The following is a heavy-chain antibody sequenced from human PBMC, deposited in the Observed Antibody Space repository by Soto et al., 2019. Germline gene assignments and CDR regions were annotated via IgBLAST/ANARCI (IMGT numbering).Heavy chain of an antibody. V-gene: IGHV1-2*04. CDR3: AGAGIVVVPAAIGRRAYYYYMDV. J-gene: IGHJ6*03. D-gene: IGHD2-2*01. CDR2: INPNSGGT. Sequence: ASVKVSCKASGYTFTGYYMHWVRQAPGQGLEWMGWINPNSGGTNYAQKFQGWVTMTRDTSISTAYMELSRLRSDDTAVYYCAGAGIVVVPAAIGRRAYYYYMDVWGKGTTVTVSS. CDR1: GYTFTGYY.